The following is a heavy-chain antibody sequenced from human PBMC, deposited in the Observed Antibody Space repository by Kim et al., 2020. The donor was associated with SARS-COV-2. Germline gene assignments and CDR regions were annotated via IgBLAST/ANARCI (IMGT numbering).Heavy chain of an antibody. J-gene: IGHJ6*01. V-gene: IGHV4-31*03. CDR1: GGSISSGGYY. CDR2: IYYNGIT. CDR3: ARVGAITVYYYYGMDV. D-gene: IGHD1-26*01. Sequence: SETLSLTCTVSGGSISSGGYYWTWIRQHPGKGLEWIGYIYYNGITYYNPSLKRRVTISVDTSKNQFSLKLRSVTAADTSVYYCARVGAITVYYYYGMDV.